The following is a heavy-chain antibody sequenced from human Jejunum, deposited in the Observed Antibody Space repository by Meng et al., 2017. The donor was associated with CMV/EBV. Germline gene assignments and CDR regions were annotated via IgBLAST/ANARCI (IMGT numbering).Heavy chain of an antibody. CDR1: GYTFTANV. J-gene: IGHJ6*02. D-gene: IGHD3-3*01. CDR2: LTPRTGGT. V-gene: IGHV1-2*02. CDR3: ARHGNYLDV. Sequence: SCKASGYTFTANVIHWVRQAPGQGLEWMGWLTPRTGGTFYAQNFQGRVTMTGDTSISTVYMELRRLTSDDTAVYYCARHGNYLDVWGQGTTVTVSS.